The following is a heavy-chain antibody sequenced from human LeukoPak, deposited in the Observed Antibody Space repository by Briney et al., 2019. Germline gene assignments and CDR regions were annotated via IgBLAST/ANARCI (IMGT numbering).Heavy chain of an antibody. D-gene: IGHD6-13*01. CDR3: AKTVGYSNSWYDC. J-gene: IGHJ4*02. Sequence: GGSLRLSCAASGFTFSSYAMSWVRQAPGKGLEWVSGISASGGSTYYADSVKGRFTISRDNSKNTLYLQMNSLRAEDTAVYYCAKTVGYSNSWYDCWGQGTLVTVSS. CDR1: GFTFSSYA. CDR2: ISASGGST. V-gene: IGHV3-23*01.